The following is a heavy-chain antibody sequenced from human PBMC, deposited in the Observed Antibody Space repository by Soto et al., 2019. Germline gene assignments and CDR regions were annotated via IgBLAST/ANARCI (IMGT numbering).Heavy chain of an antibody. CDR1: GYTFTSYY. D-gene: IGHD5-12*01. Sequence: ASVKVSCKASGYTFTSYYMHWVRQAPGQGLEWMGIINPSGGSTSYAQKFQGRVTMTRDTSTSTVYMELSSLRSEDTAVYYCASQKVATITRYYYYYMDVWGKGTTVTVSS. V-gene: IGHV1-46*03. J-gene: IGHJ6*03. CDR3: ASQKVATITRYYYYYMDV. CDR2: INPSGGST.